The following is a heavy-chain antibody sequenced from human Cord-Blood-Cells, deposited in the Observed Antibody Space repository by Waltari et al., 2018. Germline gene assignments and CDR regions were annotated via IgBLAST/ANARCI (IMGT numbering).Heavy chain of an antibody. CDR2: FDPEDGKT. Sequence: QVQLVQSGAEVKKPEASVKVSCKVSGYTLTELSMHWVRQAPGKGLEWMGGFDPEDGKTIYAQKFQGRVTMTEDTSTDTAHMELSSLRSEDTAVYYCATDALKKRDSSGYYYWGQGTLVTVSS. D-gene: IGHD3-22*01. V-gene: IGHV1-24*01. J-gene: IGHJ4*02. CDR3: ATDALKKRDSSGYYY. CDR1: GYTLTELS.